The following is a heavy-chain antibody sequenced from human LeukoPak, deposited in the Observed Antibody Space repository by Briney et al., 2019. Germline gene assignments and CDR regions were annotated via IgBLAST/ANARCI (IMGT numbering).Heavy chain of an antibody. CDR3: ARDSVSWFGFDS. Sequence: SETLSLTCAVYGGSFSGYYWSWIRQPPGKGLEWIGEINHSGSTNYNPSLKSRVTISVDTSKNQFSLKLSSVTAADTAMYYCARDSVSWFGFDSWGQGTLVTVSS. D-gene: IGHD3-10*01. J-gene: IGHJ5*01. V-gene: IGHV4-34*01. CDR2: INHSGST. CDR1: GGSFSGYY.